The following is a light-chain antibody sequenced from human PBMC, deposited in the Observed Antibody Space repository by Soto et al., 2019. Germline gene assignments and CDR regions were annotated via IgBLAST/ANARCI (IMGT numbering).Light chain of an antibody. J-gene: IGKJ1*01. Sequence: DIQMTQSPSTLSASLGDTVTITCQASQSFSTWLAWYQQKPGRAPKLLIYDASTLESGVPSRFTGRGSGTEFTLTISSLQPEDFATYYCQQYKSYSRMFGQGTKVDIK. CDR3: QQYKSYSRM. V-gene: IGKV1-5*01. CDR1: QSFSTW. CDR2: DAS.